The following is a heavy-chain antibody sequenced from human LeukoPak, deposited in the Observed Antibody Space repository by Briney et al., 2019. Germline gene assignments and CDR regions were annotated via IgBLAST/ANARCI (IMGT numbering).Heavy chain of an antibody. Sequence: GASVKVSCKASGGTFSRYAISWVRQAPGHGLEWMGGIIPIFGTANYAQKFQGRVTITADKSTGTAYMELSSLRSEDTAVYYCARGSGSSWYNYWFDPWGQGTLVTVSS. V-gene: IGHV1-69*06. D-gene: IGHD6-13*01. CDR1: GGTFSRYA. J-gene: IGHJ5*02. CDR3: ARGSGSSWYNYWFDP. CDR2: IIPIFGTA.